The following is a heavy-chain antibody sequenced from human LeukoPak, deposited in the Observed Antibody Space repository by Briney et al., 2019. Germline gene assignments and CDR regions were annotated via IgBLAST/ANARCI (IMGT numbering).Heavy chain of an antibody. CDR3: ARDGSGFYYYYYMDV. J-gene: IGHJ6*03. Sequence: GGSLRLSCAASGFTFTDYSMTWVRQAPGKGLEWVSSISTVSTYTFYSDSVKGRFTISRDNRKNTLYLQMSSLSAEDTAVYYCARDGSGFYYYYYMDVWGRGTAVAVSS. D-gene: IGHD6-25*01. CDR1: GFTFTDYS. V-gene: IGHV3-21*01. CDR2: ISTVSTYT.